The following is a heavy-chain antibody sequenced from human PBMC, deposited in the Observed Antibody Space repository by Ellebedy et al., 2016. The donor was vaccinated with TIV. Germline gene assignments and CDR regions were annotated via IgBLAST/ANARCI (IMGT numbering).Heavy chain of an antibody. CDR3: ASWDFDY. V-gene: IGHV3-33*01. CDR2: IWYDGSIK. CDR1: GFTFRSYG. J-gene: IGHJ4*02. D-gene: IGHD7-27*01. Sequence: PGGSLRLSCAASGFTFRSYGMHWIRQAPDKGLEWVAVIWYDGSIKYLADSVKVRFTISRDNFNNTLYLQMNSLRAEDTAVYWCASWDFDYWGQGTLVTVSS.